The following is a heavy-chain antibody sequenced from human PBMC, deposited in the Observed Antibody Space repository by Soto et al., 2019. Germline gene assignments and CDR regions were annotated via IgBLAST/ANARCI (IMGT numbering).Heavy chain of an antibody. Sequence: GGSLRLSCAASGFTFSSYAMHWVRQAPGKGLGWVAVISYGGSNKYYADSVKGRFTISRDNSKNMLYLQMNSLRAEDTAVYYCARDQTMRWNYFNYGMDVWGQGTTVTVSS. D-gene: IGHD2-2*01. J-gene: IGHJ6*02. CDR3: ARDQTMRWNYFNYGMDV. CDR2: ISYGGSNK. CDR1: GFTFSSYA. V-gene: IGHV3-30-3*01.